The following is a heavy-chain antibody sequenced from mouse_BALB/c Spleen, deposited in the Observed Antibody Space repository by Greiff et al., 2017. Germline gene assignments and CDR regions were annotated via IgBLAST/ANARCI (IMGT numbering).Heavy chain of an antibody. D-gene: IGHD2-14*01. Sequence: VQLQQPGAELVKPGASVKLSCKASGYTFTSYWMHWVKQRPGQGLEWIGEINPSNGRTNYNEKFKSKATLTVDKSSSTAYMQLSSLTSEDSAVYYCASHRPYYAMDYWGQGTSVTVSS. J-gene: IGHJ4*01. CDR2: INPSNGRT. CDR1: GYTFTSYW. V-gene: IGHV1S81*02. CDR3: ASHRPYYAMDY.